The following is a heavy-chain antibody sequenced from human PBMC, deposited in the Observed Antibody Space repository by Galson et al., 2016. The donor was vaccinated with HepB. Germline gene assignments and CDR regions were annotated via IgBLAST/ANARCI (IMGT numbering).Heavy chain of an antibody. V-gene: IGHV3-23*01. Sequence: SLRLSCAASGFTFSSYAMSWVRQAPGEGLEWVSLISGGGGSTYYADSVKGRFTISRDSSKKTLFLQMNSLRAEDTAVYYCVRESGCSGGTCHSDRYFQHWGQGTLVTVSP. J-gene: IGHJ1*01. CDR1: GFTFSSYA. CDR2: ISGGGGST. CDR3: VRESGCSGGTCHSDRYFQH. D-gene: IGHD2-15*01.